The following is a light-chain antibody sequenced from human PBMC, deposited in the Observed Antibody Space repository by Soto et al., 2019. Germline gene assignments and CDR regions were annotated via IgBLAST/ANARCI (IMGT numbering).Light chain of an antibody. V-gene: IGLV9-49*01. CDR1: RGYSNSK. CDR3: GADHDSGSSFVYV. J-gene: IGLJ1*01. CDR2: VGIGGVVG. Sequence: QLVLTQPPSASASLGASVTLTCTLSRGYSNSKVDWYQQRPGEGPRFVMRVGIGGVVGSRGDGIPDRFSVWGSGLNRYLTIDNIQEEDESDYHCGADHDSGSSFVYVFGTGTKLTVL.